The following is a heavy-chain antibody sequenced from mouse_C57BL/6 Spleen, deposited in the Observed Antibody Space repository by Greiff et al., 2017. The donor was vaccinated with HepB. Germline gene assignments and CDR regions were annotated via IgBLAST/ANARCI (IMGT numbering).Heavy chain of an antibody. J-gene: IGHJ3*01. D-gene: IGHD2-4*01. CDR2: IYPRSGNT. V-gene: IGHV1-81*01. CDR3: AYYDYDKAY. CDR1: GYTFTSYG. Sequence: VQLQQSGAELARPGASVKLSCKASGYTFTSYGISWVKQRTGQGLEWIGEIYPRSGNTYYNEKFKGKATLTADKSSSTAYMELRSLTSEDSAVYFCAYYDYDKAYWGQGTLVTVSA.